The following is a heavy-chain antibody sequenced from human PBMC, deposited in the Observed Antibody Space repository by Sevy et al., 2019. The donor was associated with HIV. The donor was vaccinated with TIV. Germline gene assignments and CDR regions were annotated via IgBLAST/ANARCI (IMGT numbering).Heavy chain of an antibody. CDR1: GFTFSSYA. CDR3: AKGIGYSGYETDY. Sequence: GGSLRLSCAASGFTFSSYAMSWVRQAPGKGLEWVSAISGSGISTYYADSVKGRFTISRENSKKRMYLQMNNLRAEDTAVFYCAKGIGYSGYETDYWGQGTLVTVSS. D-gene: IGHD5-12*01. V-gene: IGHV3-23*01. CDR2: ISGSGIST. J-gene: IGHJ4*02.